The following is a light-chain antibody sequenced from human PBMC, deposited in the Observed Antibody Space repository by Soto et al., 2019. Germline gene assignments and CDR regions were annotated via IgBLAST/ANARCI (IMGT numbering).Light chain of an antibody. J-gene: IGLJ3*02. V-gene: IGLV2-11*01. CDR3: CSYAGSYTWV. Sequence: QYALTQPRSVSGSPGQSVTISCTGTSSDVGGYNYVSWYQHHPGKAPKVMIYDVTKRPSGVPDRFSGSKSGNTASLTISGLQAEDEADYYCCSYAGSYTWVFGGGTKLTVL. CDR2: DVT. CDR1: SSDVGGYNY.